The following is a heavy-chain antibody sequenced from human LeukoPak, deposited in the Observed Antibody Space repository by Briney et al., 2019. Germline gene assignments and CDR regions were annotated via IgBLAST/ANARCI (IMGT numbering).Heavy chain of an antibody. CDR2: ISGSGGST. CDR3: AKPRYCSGGSCYSRDYFDY. CDR1: GFTFSSYA. D-gene: IGHD2-15*01. Sequence: GGSLRLSCAASGFTFSSYAMSWVRQAPGKGLVWVSAISGSGGSTYYADSVKGRFTISRDNSKNTLYLQMNSLRAEDTAVYYCAKPRYCSGGSCYSRDYFDYWGQGTLVTVSS. J-gene: IGHJ4*02. V-gene: IGHV3-23*01.